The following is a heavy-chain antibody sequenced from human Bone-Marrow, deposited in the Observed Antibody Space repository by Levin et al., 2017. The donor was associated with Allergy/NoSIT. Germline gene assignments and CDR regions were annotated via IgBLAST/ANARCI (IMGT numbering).Heavy chain of an antibody. CDR1: GFTVNSHY. CDR2: IYSGGST. V-gene: IGHV3-66*02. D-gene: IGHD3-10*01. CDR3: ARTYYDSGSFIY. Sequence: GGSLRLSCAASGFTVNSHYMNWVRQTPGTGLEWVSIIYSGGSTYYADSVKGRFTISRDNSKNPLYLQMNSLRAEDTAVYFCARTYYDSGSFIYWGQGTLVTVSS. J-gene: IGHJ4*02.